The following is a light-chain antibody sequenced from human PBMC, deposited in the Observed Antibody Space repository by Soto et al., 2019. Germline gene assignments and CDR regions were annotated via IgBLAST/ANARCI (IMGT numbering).Light chain of an antibody. Sequence: QSALTQPASVSGSPGQSITISCTGTSSDIGGYNYVSCYQQHPGKAPKLMIYDVSNRPSGVSNRFSGSKSGNTASLTISGLQAEYEADYYCSSYTSSSTPHYVFGTGTKVTVL. CDR2: DVS. CDR1: SSDIGGYNY. V-gene: IGLV2-14*01. J-gene: IGLJ1*01. CDR3: SSYTSSSTPHYV.